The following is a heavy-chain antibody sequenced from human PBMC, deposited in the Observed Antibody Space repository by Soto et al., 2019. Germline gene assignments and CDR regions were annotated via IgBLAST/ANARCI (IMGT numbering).Heavy chain of an antibody. Sequence: EVQLVESGGGLVQPGGSLRLSCAASGFTFSSYEMNWVRQAPGKGLEWVSYISSSGSTIYYADSVKGRFTISRDNAKNSLYLQMNSLRAEDTAVYYCARGCRTTVTHSRYNWFDPWGQGTLVTVSS. CDR3: ARGCRTTVTHSRYNWFDP. J-gene: IGHJ5*02. CDR1: GFTFSSYE. D-gene: IGHD4-17*01. CDR2: ISSSGSTI. V-gene: IGHV3-48*03.